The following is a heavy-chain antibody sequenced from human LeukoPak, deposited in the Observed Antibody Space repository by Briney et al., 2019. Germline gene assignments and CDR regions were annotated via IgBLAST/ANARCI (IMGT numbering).Heavy chain of an antibody. D-gene: IGHD6-25*01. CDR3: ARLRSGSSGAFDF. V-gene: IGHV4-4*07. CDR1: GGSMSSYY. Sequence: SETLSLTCTVSGGSMSSYYWSWIRQPAGKGLEWIGRIYTSGSTNYNPSLNSRVTISLDTSKSQFSLRLSSVTAADTAVYYCARLRSGSSGAFDFWGQGTVVTVSS. J-gene: IGHJ3*01. CDR2: IYTSGST.